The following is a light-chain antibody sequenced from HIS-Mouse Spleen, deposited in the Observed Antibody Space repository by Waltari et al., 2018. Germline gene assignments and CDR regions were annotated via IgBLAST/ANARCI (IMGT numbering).Light chain of an antibody. J-gene: IGKJ3*01. Sequence: EIQMTQSPPSLSALVGARVTITCRAKQSIGCYLTWYQQKPGKDPKLLVYAASSLRSGVPSKFSGRCSGTDFTLTISSLQPEDLAAYYCRQNYSTPLFTFGPGTKVDIK. CDR2: AAS. V-gene: IGKV1-39*01. CDR3: RQNYSTPLFT. CDR1: QSIGCY.